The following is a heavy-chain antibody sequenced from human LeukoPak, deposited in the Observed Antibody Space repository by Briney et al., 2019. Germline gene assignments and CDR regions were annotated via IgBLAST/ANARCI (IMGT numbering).Heavy chain of an antibody. CDR2: ISGSGGST. CDR1: GFTFSSYA. D-gene: IGHD1-26*01. V-gene: IGHV3-23*01. Sequence: PGGSLRLSCAASGFTFSSYAMSWVRQAPEKGLEWVSTISGSGGSTYYADSVKGRFTISRDNSKNTLYLQMNSLRAEDTAVYYCAKSSGSYPRYDAFDIWGQGTMVTVSS. CDR3: AKSSGSYPRYDAFDI. J-gene: IGHJ3*02.